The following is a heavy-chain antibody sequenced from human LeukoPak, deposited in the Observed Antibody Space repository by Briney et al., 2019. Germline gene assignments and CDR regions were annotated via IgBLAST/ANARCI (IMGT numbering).Heavy chain of an antibody. D-gene: IGHD2-2*01. CDR1: GFTFSSYS. V-gene: IGHV3-48*01. CDR3: ASGVCSSTSCLIEY. Sequence: GGSLRLSCAASGFTFSSYSMNWVRQAPGKGLEWVSYISSSSSTIYYADSVKGRFTISRDNSKNTLYLQMNSLRAVDTAVYYCASGVCSSTSCLIEYWGQGTLVTVSS. J-gene: IGHJ4*02. CDR2: ISSSSSTI.